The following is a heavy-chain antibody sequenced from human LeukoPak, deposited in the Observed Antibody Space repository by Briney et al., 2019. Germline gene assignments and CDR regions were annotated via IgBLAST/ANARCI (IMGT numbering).Heavy chain of an antibody. J-gene: IGHJ3*02. D-gene: IGHD3-16*01. CDR3: ARVLGNEGGAFDI. CDR1: GGSFSGYY. V-gene: IGHV4-34*01. CDR2: INHSGST. Sequence: SETLSLTCAVYGGSFSGYYWSWIRQPPGKGLEWIGEINHSGSTNYNPSLKSRVTISVDTSKNQFSLKLSSVTAADTAVYYCARVLGNEGGAFDIWGQGTMVTVSS.